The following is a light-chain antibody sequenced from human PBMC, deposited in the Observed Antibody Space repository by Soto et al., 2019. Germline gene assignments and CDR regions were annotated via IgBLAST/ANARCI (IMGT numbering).Light chain of an antibody. CDR1: QNIGTS. CDR3: QQRSVWPIT. Sequence: EIVMTQSPATLSVSPGERATLSCRASQNIGTSLVWSQQEPGQSPRLLIYDASHRATGVPARFSGSGSGTDFTLTISGLEPEDFAVYYCQQRSVWPITFGQGTRLEIK. CDR2: DAS. V-gene: IGKV3-11*01. J-gene: IGKJ5*01.